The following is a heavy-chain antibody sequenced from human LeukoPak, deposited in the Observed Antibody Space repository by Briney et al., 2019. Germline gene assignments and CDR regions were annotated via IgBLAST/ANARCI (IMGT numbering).Heavy chain of an antibody. CDR1: GGSISSGDYY. D-gene: IGHD3-22*01. CDR3: ARPYYYDSRIDP. V-gene: IGHV4-30-4*01. CDR2: TYYSGST. Sequence: SETLSLTCTVSGGSISSGDYYWSWIRQPPGKGLEWIGYTYYSGSTYYNPSPKSRATISVDTSKNQFSLKLTSVTAADTAVYYCARPYYYDSRIDPWGQGTLVTVSS. J-gene: IGHJ5*02.